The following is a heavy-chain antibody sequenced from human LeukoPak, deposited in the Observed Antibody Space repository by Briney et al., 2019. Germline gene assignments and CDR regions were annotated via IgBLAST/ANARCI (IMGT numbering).Heavy chain of an antibody. D-gene: IGHD1-20*01. CDR3: AAGRITGPDY. CDR2: INHSGST. V-gene: IGHV4-34*01. Sequence: PSETLSLTCAVYGGSFSGYYWSWIRQPPGKGLEWIGEINHSGSTNYNPSLKSRVTISVGTSKNQFSLKLSSVTAADTAVYYCAAGRITGPDYWGQGTLVTVSS. J-gene: IGHJ4*02. CDR1: GGSFSGYY.